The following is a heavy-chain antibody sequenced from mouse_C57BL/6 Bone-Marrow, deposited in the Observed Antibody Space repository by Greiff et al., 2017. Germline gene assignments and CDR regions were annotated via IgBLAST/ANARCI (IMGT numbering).Heavy chain of an antibody. D-gene: IGHD2-4*01. CDR1: GYTFPGYW. CDR3: ACYDYSEDY. Sequence: QVQLQQSGAELMKPGASAKLSCKATGYTFPGYWIEWVKQRPGHGLEWIGEILPGSGSTNYHEKFKGQATFTADTSAYTAYMRLSSLTTEDSASYYYACYDYSEDYWGQGTSVTVAS. J-gene: IGHJ4*01. CDR2: ILPGSGST. V-gene: IGHV1-9*01.